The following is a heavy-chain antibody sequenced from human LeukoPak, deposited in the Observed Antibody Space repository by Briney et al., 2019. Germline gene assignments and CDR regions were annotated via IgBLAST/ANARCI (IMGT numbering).Heavy chain of an antibody. D-gene: IGHD6-13*01. CDR1: GGSISSGGYY. J-gene: IGHJ5*02. CDR3: ARGSSSWYYANWFDP. Sequence: PSQTLSLTCTVSGGSISSGGYYWSWIRQYPGKGLEWIGYIYYSGSTYYNPSLKSRVTISVDTSKNQFSLKLSSVTAADTAVYYCARGSSSWYYANWFDPWGQGTLVTVSS. CDR2: IYYSGST. V-gene: IGHV4-31*03.